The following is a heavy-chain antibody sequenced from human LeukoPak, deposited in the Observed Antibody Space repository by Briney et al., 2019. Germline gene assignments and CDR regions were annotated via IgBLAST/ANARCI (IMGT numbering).Heavy chain of an antibody. V-gene: IGHV3-15*01. D-gene: IGHD1-1*01. CDR2: IKSNTDGGTT. CDR1: GFTFSNAW. Sequence: GGSLRLSCAASGFTFSNAWMSWVRQAPGKGLEWVGRIKSNTDGGTTDYAAPVKDRFLISRDDSSNTLYLQMNSLKSEDTAVYHCTRDRGAYNLYDYWGQGTLVTVSS. CDR3: TRDRGAYNLYDY. J-gene: IGHJ4*02.